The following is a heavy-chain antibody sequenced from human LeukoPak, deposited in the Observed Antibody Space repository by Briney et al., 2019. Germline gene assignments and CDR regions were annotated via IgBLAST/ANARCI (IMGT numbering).Heavy chain of an antibody. V-gene: IGHV4-34*01. D-gene: IGHD6-19*01. CDR3: ARGGIAVAGPPFDY. CDR1: GGSFSGYY. Sequence: SETLSLTCTVYGGSFSGYYWSWIRQPPGKGLEWIGEINHSGSTNYNPSLKSRVTISVDTSKNQFSLKLSSVTAADTAVYYCARGGIAVAGPPFDYWGQGTLVTVSS. CDR2: INHSGST. J-gene: IGHJ4*02.